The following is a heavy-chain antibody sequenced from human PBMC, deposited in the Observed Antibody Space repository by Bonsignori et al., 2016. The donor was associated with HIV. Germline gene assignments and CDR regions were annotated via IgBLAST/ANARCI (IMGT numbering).Heavy chain of an antibody. CDR1: GFTFSSYA. CDR2: ISGSGGST. Sequence: GGSLRLSCAASGFTFSSYAMSWVRQAPGKGLEWVSAISGSGGSTYYADSVKGRFTISRDNSKNTLYLQMNSLRAEDTAVYYCAADPTGYCSGGSCYRLTDDAFDIWGQGDNGHRLL. V-gene: IGHV3-23*01. D-gene: IGHD2-15*01. J-gene: IGHJ3*02. CDR3: AADPTGYCSGGSCYRLTDDAFDI.